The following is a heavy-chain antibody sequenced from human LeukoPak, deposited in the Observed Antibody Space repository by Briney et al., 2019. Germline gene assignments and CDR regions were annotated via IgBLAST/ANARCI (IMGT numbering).Heavy chain of an antibody. CDR3: ASAAAGIMDIGYYYYYMDV. CDR1: GYTFTSYA. CDR2: INTNTGNP. D-gene: IGHD6-13*01. V-gene: IGHV7-4-1*02. Sequence: GASVKVSCKASGYTFTSYAMNWVRQAPGQGLEWMGWINTNTGNPTYAQGFTGRFVFSLDTSVSTAYLQISSLKAEDTAVYYCASAAAGIMDIGYYYYYMDVWGKGTTVTVSS. J-gene: IGHJ6*03.